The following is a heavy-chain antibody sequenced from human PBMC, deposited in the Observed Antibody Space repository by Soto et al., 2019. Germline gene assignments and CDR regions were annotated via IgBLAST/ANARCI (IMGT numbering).Heavy chain of an antibody. V-gene: IGHV4-31*03. D-gene: IGHD3-10*01. J-gene: IGHJ6*02. CDR1: GGSISSGGYY. CDR2: IYYSGST. Sequence: PSETLSLTCTVSGGSISSGGYYWSWIRQHPGKGLEWIGYIYYSGSTYYNPSLKSRVTISVDKSKNQFSLKLSSVTAADTAVYYCARDRMRGGGMDVWGQGTTVTVSS. CDR3: ARDRMRGGGMDV.